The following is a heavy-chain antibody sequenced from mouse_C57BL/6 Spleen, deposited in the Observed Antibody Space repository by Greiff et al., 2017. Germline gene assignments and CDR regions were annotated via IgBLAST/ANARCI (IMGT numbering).Heavy chain of an antibody. V-gene: IGHV5-6*01. D-gene: IGHD1-1*01. J-gene: IGHJ4*01. CDR1: GFTFSSYG. Sequence: EVQVVESGGDLVKPGGSLKLSCAASGFTFSSYGMSWVRQTPDKRLEWVENISSGGSYTYYPDSVKGRFTISRDNAKNTVYLQVSSLKSESTAMYYCARRYYYGSSENYYAMDYWGQGTSVTVSS. CDR3: ARRYYYGSSENYYAMDY. CDR2: ISSGGSYT.